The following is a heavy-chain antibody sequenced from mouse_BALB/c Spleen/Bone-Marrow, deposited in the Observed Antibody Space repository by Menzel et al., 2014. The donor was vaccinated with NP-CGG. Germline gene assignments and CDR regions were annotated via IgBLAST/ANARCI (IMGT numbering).Heavy chain of an antibody. J-gene: IGHJ4*01. CDR1: GFTFSDYG. V-gene: IGHV5-15*02. CDR2: ISNLAYSI. D-gene: IGHD2-1*01. CDR3: ATIYYGNSYAMDY. Sequence: EVNLVESGGGLVQPGGSRKLSCAASGFTFSDYGMAWVRQAPGKGPEWVAFISNLAYSIYYADTVTGRFTISRENAKNTLYLEMSSLRSEDTAMYYCATIYYGNSYAMDYWGQGTSVTVFS.